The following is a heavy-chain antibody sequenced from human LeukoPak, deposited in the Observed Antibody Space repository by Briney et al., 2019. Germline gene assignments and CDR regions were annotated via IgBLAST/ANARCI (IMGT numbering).Heavy chain of an antibody. V-gene: IGHV3-21*01. CDR1: GFTFSSYS. J-gene: IGHJ6*03. CDR3: ARVSTTGYDYHMDV. CDR2: ISSSSSYI. D-gene: IGHD2-8*02. Sequence: PGGSLRLSCAASGFTFSSYSMNWVRQAPGKGLEWVSSISSSSSYIYYADSVKGRFTISRDSAKNSSYLQMSSLRAEDTAVYYCARVSTTGYDYHMDVWGKGTAVTISS.